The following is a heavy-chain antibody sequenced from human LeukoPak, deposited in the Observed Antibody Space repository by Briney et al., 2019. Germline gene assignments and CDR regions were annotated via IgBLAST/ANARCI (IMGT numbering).Heavy chain of an antibody. J-gene: IGHJ6*03. Sequence: GGSLRLSCAASGFTFSSYEMSWVRQAPGKGLEWVSVIYSGGSTYYADSVKGRFTISRDNSKNTLYLQMNSLRAEDTAVYYCAKDPSIFGVVIIRNYMDVWGKGTTVTVSS. D-gene: IGHD3-3*01. CDR2: IYSGGST. CDR3: AKDPSIFGVVIIRNYMDV. CDR1: GFTFSSYE. V-gene: IGHV3-66*01.